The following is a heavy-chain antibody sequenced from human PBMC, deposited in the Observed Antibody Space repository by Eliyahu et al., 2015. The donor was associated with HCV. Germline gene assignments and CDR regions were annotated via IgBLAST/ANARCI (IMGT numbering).Heavy chain of an antibody. Sequence: EVQLVQSGAEVKKPGESLKIXCKGSGXTFSSXWIGXVRQMPGKGLEWMGIIFPGDSDTRYSPXFQGQVTISADKSINTAYLQWSGLKASDTAMYYCVRHAAAGLWYFDLWGRGTLVTVSS. V-gene: IGHV5-51*01. D-gene: IGHD6-13*01. CDR1: GXTFSSXW. J-gene: IGHJ2*01. CDR2: IFPGDSDT. CDR3: VRHAAAGLWYFDL.